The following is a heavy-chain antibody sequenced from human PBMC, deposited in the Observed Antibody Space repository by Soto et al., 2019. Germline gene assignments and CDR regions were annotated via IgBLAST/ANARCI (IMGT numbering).Heavy chain of an antibody. V-gene: IGHV3-66*01. D-gene: IGHD2-15*01. CDR1: GFTVXSKY. CDR3: ERDFLFSGGGSCYGVPLDF. Sequence: GSLRLSCEVSGFTVXSKYMSWVRQAPGKGLEWVSLIQSGGSTFYADSVKGRFTISRDNSKNTLYLKMNSLRVDDTAVYYCERDFLFSGGGSCYGVPLDFWAKGTTVPVSS. CDR2: IQSGGST. J-gene: IGHJ6*04.